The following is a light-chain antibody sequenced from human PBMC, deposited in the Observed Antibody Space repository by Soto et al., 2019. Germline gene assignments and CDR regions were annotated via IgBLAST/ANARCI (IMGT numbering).Light chain of an antibody. CDR1: QSVSSD. CDR3: QQHNNWPPWT. J-gene: IGKJ1*01. CDR2: GAS. V-gene: IGKV3-15*01. Sequence: EIVMTQSPATLSVSPGERATLSCRASQSVSSDLAWYQQKPGQAPRLLIYGASTRAPGIPARFSGSGSGTEFTLPISSLQPEDFAVYYCQQHNNWPPWTFGQGTKVEIK.